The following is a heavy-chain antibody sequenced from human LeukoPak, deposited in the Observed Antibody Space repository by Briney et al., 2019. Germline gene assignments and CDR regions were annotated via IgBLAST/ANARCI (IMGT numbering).Heavy chain of an antibody. CDR1: GFTFSSYA. CDR2: ISGSGGST. V-gene: IGHV3-23*01. J-gene: IGHJ6*02. CDR3: AKGGVDTAMVTVYYYYGMDV. D-gene: IGHD5-18*01. Sequence: GGSLRLSCAASGFTFSSYAMSWVRQAPGKGLEWVSAISGSGGSTYYADSVKGRFTISRDNSKNTRYLQMNSPRAEDTAVYYCAKGGVDTAMVTVYYYYGMDVWGQGTTVTVSS.